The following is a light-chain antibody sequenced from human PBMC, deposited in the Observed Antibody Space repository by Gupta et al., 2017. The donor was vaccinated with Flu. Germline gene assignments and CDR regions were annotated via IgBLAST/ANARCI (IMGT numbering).Light chain of an antibody. CDR2: AAS. V-gene: IGKV1-39*01. CDR1: QNIRNY. CDR3: QQSDSPPQT. Sequence: DIQMTQSPSSLSASVGDRVTITCRASQNIRNYLNWYQQKPGKAPNLLIYAASSLQSGVPSRFSGSGSGTDFTLTISSLQPEDFAIYYCQQSDSPPQTFGQGTKVEIK. J-gene: IGKJ1*01.